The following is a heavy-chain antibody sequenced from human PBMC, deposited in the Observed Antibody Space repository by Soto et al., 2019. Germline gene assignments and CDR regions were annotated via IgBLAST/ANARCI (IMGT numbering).Heavy chain of an antibody. V-gene: IGHV3-21*01. CDR1: QFPYFSDS. Sequence: PSGSRRLCVAWAQFPYFSDSMTWVRKAPGTGLEWVSSISSGSSYIYYAESLKGRFTISRDDARNSLYLQMNNLRADDAAVYYCVRDSLMRTAWGQGTLVTVS. CDR3: VRDSLMRTA. CDR2: ISSGSSYI. J-gene: IGHJ5*02.